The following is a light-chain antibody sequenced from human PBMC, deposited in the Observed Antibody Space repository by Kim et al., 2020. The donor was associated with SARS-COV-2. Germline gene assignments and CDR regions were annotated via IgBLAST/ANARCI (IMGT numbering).Light chain of an antibody. CDR1: KIGNKS. CDR3: QVWGRGADHPV. J-gene: IGLJ2*01. CDR2: YDT. V-gene: IGLV3-21*04. Sequence: SYELSQPPSVSVVPGQTARIACGGDKIGNKSVHWYQQRPGQAPVRVIYYDTTRPAGIPERFSGSNAGNSATLTTSRAEAGDEADYYCQVWGRGADHPVFGDGPQLTV.